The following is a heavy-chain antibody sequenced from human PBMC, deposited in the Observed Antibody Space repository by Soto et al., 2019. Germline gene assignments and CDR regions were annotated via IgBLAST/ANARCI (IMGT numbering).Heavy chain of an antibody. CDR2: INHFEST. Sequence: QLQSQESGSGVVRTSETLSLTCTVFGASISYGGFSWSWIRQSPGKGLEWIGYINHFESTYFHPSFKSRLSMSIDRSRNMFYLNLSSVTAADMAVYYCVRGGGYDAFDHWGHGVPVTVSS. CDR3: VRGGGYDAFDH. CDR1: GASISYGGFS. V-gene: IGHV4-30-2*06. J-gene: IGHJ4*01. D-gene: IGHD5-12*01.